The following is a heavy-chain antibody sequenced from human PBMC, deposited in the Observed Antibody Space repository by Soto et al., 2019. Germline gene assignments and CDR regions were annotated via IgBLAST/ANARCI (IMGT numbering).Heavy chain of an antibody. J-gene: IGHJ4*02. V-gene: IGHV3-23*01. CDR1: GFTFSSFA. CDR2: ISFSGGGT. CDR3: ATAAVAGTVPPLSIEY. D-gene: IGHD6-19*01. Sequence: PGGSLRLSCAASGFTFSSFAMSWVRQAPGKGLDWVSGISFSGGGTYYADSVEGRFTISRDNSKNTLYLQMNYLRAEDTAVYYCATAAVAGTVPPLSIEYWGQGTLVTVSS.